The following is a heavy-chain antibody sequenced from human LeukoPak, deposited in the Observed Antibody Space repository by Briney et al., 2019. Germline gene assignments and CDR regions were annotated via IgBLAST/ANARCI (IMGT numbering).Heavy chain of an antibody. CDR3: ARDGPRRGYSSGGSCYSGIYFDY. Sequence: TSETLSLTCTVFGGSISRYYWSWIRQPAGKGLEWIGRIYNSGSTHYKHSLKSQVTMSVDTSKNQFSLKLSSVTAADTAVYYCARDGPRRGYSSGGSCYSGIYFDYWGQGALVTVSS. CDR2: IYNSGST. J-gene: IGHJ4*02. D-gene: IGHD2-15*01. V-gene: IGHV4-4*07. CDR1: GGSISRYY.